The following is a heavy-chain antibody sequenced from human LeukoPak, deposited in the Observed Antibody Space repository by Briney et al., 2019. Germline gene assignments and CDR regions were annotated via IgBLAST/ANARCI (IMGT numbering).Heavy chain of an antibody. J-gene: IGHJ5*02. V-gene: IGHV4-59*01. CDR3: ARDPRDAWFDP. Sequence: SETLSLTCTVSGGSISSYYWSWIRQPPGKGLEWIGYIYYSGGTNYNPSLKSRVTISVDTSKNQFSLKLSSVTAADTAVYYCARDPRDAWFDPWGQGTLVTVSS. CDR1: GGSISSYY. CDR2: IYYSGGT.